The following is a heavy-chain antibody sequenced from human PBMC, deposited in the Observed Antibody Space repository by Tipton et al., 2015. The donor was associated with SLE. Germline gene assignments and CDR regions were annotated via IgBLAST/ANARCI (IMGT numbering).Heavy chain of an antibody. D-gene: IGHD3-10*01. CDR2: IYSSGYT. V-gene: IGHV4-39*07. Sequence: TLSLTCTVSGGSITSSSYYWVWIRQPPGKGLEWIGSIYSSGYTYYNPSLKSRISISVDTSKSQFSLKLNSVTAADTAVYYCATPGYFGSGSSVAYWGPGTLVAVSS. CDR1: GGSITSSSYY. J-gene: IGHJ4*02. CDR3: ATPGYFGSGSSVAY.